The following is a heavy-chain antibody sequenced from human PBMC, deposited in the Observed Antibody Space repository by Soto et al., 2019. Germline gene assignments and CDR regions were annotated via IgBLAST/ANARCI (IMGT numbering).Heavy chain of an antibody. CDR3: ARPVYYDNLTGFDY. Sequence: ASVKVSCKASGYTFTSYGISWVRQAPGQGLEWMGWISAYNGNTNYAQKLQGRVTMTTDTSTSTAYMELRSLRSDDTAVYYCARPVYYDNLTGFDYWSQGTLVTVSS. D-gene: IGHD3-9*01. V-gene: IGHV1-18*01. CDR2: ISAYNGNT. CDR1: GYTFTSYG. J-gene: IGHJ4*02.